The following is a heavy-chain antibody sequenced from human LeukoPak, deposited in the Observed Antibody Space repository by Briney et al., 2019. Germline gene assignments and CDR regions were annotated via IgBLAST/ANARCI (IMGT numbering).Heavy chain of an antibody. Sequence: PSETLSLTCSVSGGSVNTGGYYWSWIRQPRGKGLEWIGYIFYTGSTFYNPSLKSRLSISLDTSKDQFSLNLTSVTAADTAVYYCAREALEVVPAAVRYFDLWGRGTLVTVSS. V-gene: IGHV4-31*03. CDR2: IFYTGST. CDR1: GGSVNTGGYY. CDR3: AREALEVVPAAVRYFDL. J-gene: IGHJ2*01. D-gene: IGHD2-2*01.